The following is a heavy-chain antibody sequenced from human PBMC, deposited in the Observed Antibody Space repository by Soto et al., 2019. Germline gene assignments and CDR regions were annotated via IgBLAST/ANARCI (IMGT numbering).Heavy chain of an antibody. CDR3: VRDSHGDY. Sequence: EVQLVESGGVLVQPGGSLRLSCAGSGFTFSNYWMHCVRQAPGKGLEWGSRIDHDGPTDYADSVRGRFTIPRHNAENTLYLQKNSLRPEDTTVYYCVRDSHGDYWGKGTLVTVSS. CDR2: IDHDGPT. V-gene: IGHV3-74*01. CDR1: GFTFSNYW. J-gene: IGHJ4*02.